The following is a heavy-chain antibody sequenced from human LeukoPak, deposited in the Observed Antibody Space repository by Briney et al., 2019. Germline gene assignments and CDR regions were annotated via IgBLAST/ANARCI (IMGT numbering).Heavy chain of an antibody. CDR2: ISGSGGRT. J-gene: IGHJ6*02. Sequence: GGSLRLSCTASRLLFSRYDTSWVRHAPGEGLEWLSAISGSGGRTYYADSGKGRFTISRDNSKNTLYLQMNSLRAEDTAVYYCAKAIEDCTNGVCFTYYYYGMDVWGQGTTVTVSS. CDR3: AKAIEDCTNGVCFTYYYYGMDV. V-gene: IGHV3-23*01. D-gene: IGHD2-8*01. CDR1: RLLFSRYD.